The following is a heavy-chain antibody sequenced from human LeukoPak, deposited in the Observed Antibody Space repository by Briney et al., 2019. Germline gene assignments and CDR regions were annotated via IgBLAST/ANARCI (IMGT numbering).Heavy chain of an antibody. V-gene: IGHV4-4*07. D-gene: IGHD4-11*01. CDR2: IYTSGST. CDR1: GGSISSYY. CDR3: ARDQVSTVTKPNTPSESGWFDP. J-gene: IGHJ5*02. Sequence: PSETLSLTCTVSGGSISSYYWSWIRQPAGKGLEWIGRIYTSGSTNYNPSLKSRVTMSVDTSKNQFSLKLSSVTAADTAVYYCARDQVSTVTKPNTPSESGWFDPWGQGTLVTVSS.